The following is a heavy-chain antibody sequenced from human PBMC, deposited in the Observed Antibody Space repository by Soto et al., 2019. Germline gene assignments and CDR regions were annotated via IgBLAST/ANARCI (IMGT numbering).Heavy chain of an antibody. J-gene: IGHJ6*02. V-gene: IGHV4-59*08. CDR3: ARHVYAGFVVPAAGCDYYYSYGMDV. Sequence: QVQLQESGPGLVKPSETLSLTCTVSGGSISSYYWSWIRQPPGKGLEWIGYIYYSGSTNYNPSLKSPLTLPVDTPWPRLSLRLSSVAAAAPAGYYCARHVYAGFVVPAAGCDYYYSYGMDVWGQGTTVTVS. CDR2: IYYSGST. CDR1: GGSISSYY. D-gene: IGHD2-2*01.